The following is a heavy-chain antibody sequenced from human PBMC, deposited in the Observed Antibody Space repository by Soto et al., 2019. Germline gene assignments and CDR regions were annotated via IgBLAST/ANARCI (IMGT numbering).Heavy chain of an antibody. CDR3: TEESYDCSGPVGAGAFDI. J-gene: IGHJ3*02. Sequence: QVQLVQSGAEVKKPGSSVKVSCKASGGTFSSYAISWVRQAPGQGLEWMGGIIPIFGTANYAQKFQGRVTITADESTSTAYMELSSLRSEDTAVYYCTEESYDCSGPVGAGAFDIWGQGTMVTVSS. V-gene: IGHV1-69*01. CDR1: GGTFSSYA. D-gene: IGHD3-22*01. CDR2: IIPIFGTA.